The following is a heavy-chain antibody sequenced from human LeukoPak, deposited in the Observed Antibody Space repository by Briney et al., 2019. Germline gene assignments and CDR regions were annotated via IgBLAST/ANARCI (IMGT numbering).Heavy chain of an antibody. V-gene: IGHV3-11*04. CDR2: ISSSGSTI. CDR1: GFTFSDYY. D-gene: IGHD3-10*01. CDR3: ARDVGGDYGSGSYFPSNWFDP. Sequence: PGGSLRLSCAASGFTFSDYYMSWIRQAPGKGLEWVSYISSSGSTIYYADSVKGRFTISRDNSKNTLYLQMNSLRAEDTAVYYCARDVGGDYGSGSYFPSNWFDPWGQGTLVTVSS. J-gene: IGHJ5*02.